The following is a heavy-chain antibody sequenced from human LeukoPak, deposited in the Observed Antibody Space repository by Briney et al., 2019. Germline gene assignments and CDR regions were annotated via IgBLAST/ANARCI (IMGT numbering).Heavy chain of an antibody. V-gene: IGHV4-39*01. D-gene: IGHD2-2*01. Sequence: SETLSLTCTVSGGSISSSSYYWGWIRQPPGKGLEWIGSIYYSGSTYYNPSLKSRVTISVDTSKNQFSLKLSSVTAADTAVYYCARTHYCSSTSCYPGDFQHWGQGTLVTVSS. CDR2: IYYSGST. J-gene: IGHJ1*01. CDR3: ARTHYCSSTSCYPGDFQH. CDR1: GGSISSSSYY.